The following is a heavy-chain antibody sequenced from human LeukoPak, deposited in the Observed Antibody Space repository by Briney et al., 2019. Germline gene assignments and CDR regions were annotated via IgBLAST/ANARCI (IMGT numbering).Heavy chain of an antibody. CDR1: GFTFSSYA. CDR3: ARDQIDAFDI. Sequence: GGSLRLSCAASGFTFSSYAMHWVRQAPGKGLEWVAVISYDGSNKYYADSVKGRFTISRDNSKNTLYLQMNSLRAEDTAVYYCARDQIDAFDIWGQGTMVTVSS. CDR2: ISYDGSNK. V-gene: IGHV3-30*04. J-gene: IGHJ3*02.